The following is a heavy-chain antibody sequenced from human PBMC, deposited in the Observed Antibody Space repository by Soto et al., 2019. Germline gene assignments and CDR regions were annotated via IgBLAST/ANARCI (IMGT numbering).Heavy chain of an antibody. CDR2: ISGRGTNT. Sequence: EVQLLESGGGLVQPGGSLRLSCAASGSISTTTPLSWVRQAPGKGLEWVSTISGRGTNTYYADSAKGRFIISRDNLKNTVNLQMNGLGVEDTAIYYCATSFRYFDNWGQGTRVTVSS. J-gene: IGHJ4*02. CDR1: GSISTTTP. V-gene: IGHV3-23*01. CDR3: ATSFRYFDN.